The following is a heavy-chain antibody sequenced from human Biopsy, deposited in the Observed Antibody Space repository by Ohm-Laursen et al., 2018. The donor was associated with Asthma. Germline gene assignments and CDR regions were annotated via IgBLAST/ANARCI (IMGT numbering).Heavy chain of an antibody. V-gene: IGHV3-53*01. CDR1: GFAVSRDY. CDR3: ARGDSSGWSHYYFDY. J-gene: IGHJ4*02. CDR2: IYSGGTS. D-gene: IGHD6-19*01. Sequence: SLRLSCAASGFAVSRDYMFWVRQAPGKGLERVSVIYSGGTSHTADSVRGRFTISRDYSKNTLYLQMHSLRVEDTAVYYCARGDSSGWSHYYFDYWGQGTLVTVSS.